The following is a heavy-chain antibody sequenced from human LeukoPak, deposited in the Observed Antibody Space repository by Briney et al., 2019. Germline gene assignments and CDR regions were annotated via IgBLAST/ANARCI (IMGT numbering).Heavy chain of an antibody. Sequence: GVSLRLSCAASGFTFSSHWMHWVRQTPGRGLVWVARINTDGTIIDYADSVQGRFTISRDNAKNTLYLQMNSLRAEDTALYYCVKDLDFRADCWGQGTLVTVSS. V-gene: IGHV3-74*01. CDR2: INTDGTII. CDR3: VKDLDFRADC. J-gene: IGHJ4*02. D-gene: IGHD2/OR15-2a*01. CDR1: GFTFSSHW.